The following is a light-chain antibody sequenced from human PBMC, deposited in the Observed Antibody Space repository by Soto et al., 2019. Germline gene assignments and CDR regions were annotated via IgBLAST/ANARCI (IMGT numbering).Light chain of an antibody. V-gene: IGKV3D-20*02. CDR1: QSVSSSY. CDR2: GAS. J-gene: IGKJ4*01. CDR3: QHRGNWPLT. Sequence: EIVLTQSPGTLSLSPGARATLSCRASQSVSSSYLAWYQQKHGQAPRLLIYGASSRATGIPDRFSGSGSGTDLTINISSLEPEDGAVYVGQHRGNWPLTFGGGTKVDIK.